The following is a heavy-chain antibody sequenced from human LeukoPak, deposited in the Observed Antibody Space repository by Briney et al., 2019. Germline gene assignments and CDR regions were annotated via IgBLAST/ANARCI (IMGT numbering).Heavy chain of an antibody. D-gene: IGHD6-6*01. Sequence: PGGSLRLSCAASGFTFSTYNMNWVRQAPGGGLEWVSSISSGRSHIYYADSVKGRFTISRDNAESSVFLLLNSLRDEDTAMYFCARDRPNRYSSSSLDYCGQGTLVTVSS. V-gene: IGHV3-21*06. CDR2: ISSGRSHI. J-gene: IGHJ4*02. CDR3: ARDRPNRYSSSSLDY. CDR1: GFTFSTYN.